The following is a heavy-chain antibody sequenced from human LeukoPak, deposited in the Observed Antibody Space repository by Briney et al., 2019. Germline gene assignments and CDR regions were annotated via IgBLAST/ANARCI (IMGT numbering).Heavy chain of an antibody. J-gene: IGHJ5*02. V-gene: IGHV4-34*01. CDR3: ARANCGGDCYFSFWLDP. D-gene: IGHD2-21*02. Sequence: SETLSLTCAVYGGSFSGYYWNWIRQPPGKGLEWIGEINHSGSTKYNSSLKSRVTIAVDTSKNQVSLKLSSVTAADTAVYYCARANCGGDCYFSFWLDPWGPGTLVTVSS. CDR1: GGSFSGYY. CDR2: INHSGST.